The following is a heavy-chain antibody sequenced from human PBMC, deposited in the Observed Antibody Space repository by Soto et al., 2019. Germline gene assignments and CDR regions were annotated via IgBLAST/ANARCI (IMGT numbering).Heavy chain of an antibody. D-gene: IGHD2-2*01. CDR1: GFTFSSYG. CDR3: AKDQGQLPFYYYYGMDV. V-gene: IGHV3-30*18. Sequence: QVQLVESGGGVVQPGRSLRLSCAASGFTFSSYGMHWVRQAPGKGLEWVAVISYDGSNKYYADSVKGRFTISRDNSKNTLYRQMNSLRAEDTAVYYCAKDQGQLPFYYYYGMDVWGQGTTVTVSS. J-gene: IGHJ6*02. CDR2: ISYDGSNK.